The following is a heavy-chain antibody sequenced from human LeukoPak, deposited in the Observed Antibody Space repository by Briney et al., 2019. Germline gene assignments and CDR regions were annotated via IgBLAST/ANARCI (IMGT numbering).Heavy chain of an antibody. V-gene: IGHV4-59*08. D-gene: IGHD3-16*01. CDR2: IYYSGST. Sequence: SETLSLTCTVSGGSISSYYWSWIRQPPGKGLEWIGYIYYSGSTNYNPSLKSRVTISVDTSKNQFSLKLSSVTAADTAVYYCARQRTGIMITFGQQFDPWGQGTLVTVSS. J-gene: IGHJ5*02. CDR1: GGSISSYY. CDR3: ARQRTGIMITFGQQFDP.